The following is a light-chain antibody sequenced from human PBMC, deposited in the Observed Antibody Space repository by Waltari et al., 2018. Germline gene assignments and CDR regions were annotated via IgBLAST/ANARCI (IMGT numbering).Light chain of an antibody. CDR1: QSLLYNSNDKNY. CDR3: QQYYSRRT. CDR2: WAS. Sequence: DIVMTQSPDSLAVSLGERATINCKSSQSLLYNSNDKNYLAWYQQKPGQPPKLLIYWASTRHSGVPDRFSGSWSATDFTLTISSLQAEDVAVYYCQQYYSRRTFGQGTKVEIK. V-gene: IGKV4-1*01. J-gene: IGKJ1*01.